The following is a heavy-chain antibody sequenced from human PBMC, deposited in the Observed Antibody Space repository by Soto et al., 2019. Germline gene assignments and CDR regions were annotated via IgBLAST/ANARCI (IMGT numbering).Heavy chain of an antibody. J-gene: IGHJ6*02. CDR3: ARVPDV. Sequence: SETLSLTCAVSGCSISSGCYSWSWIRQPPGKGLEWIGYIYHSGSTYYNPSLKSRVTISVDRSKNQFSLKLSSVTAADTAVYYCARVPDVWGQGTTVTVSS. CDR1: GCSISSGCYS. V-gene: IGHV4-30-2*01. CDR2: IYHSGST.